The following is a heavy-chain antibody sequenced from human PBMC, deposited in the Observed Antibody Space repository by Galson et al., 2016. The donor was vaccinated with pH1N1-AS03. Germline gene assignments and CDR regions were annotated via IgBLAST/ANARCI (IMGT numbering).Heavy chain of an antibody. J-gene: IGHJ4*02. CDR1: GYTLTAYY. CDR3: ARAGVVETVMIGWGRECYSTDY. CDR2: INPKTEGT. Sequence: SVKVSCKVSGYTLTAYYIHWVRQAPGQGLEWMGLINPKTEGTYSAQKFQGRVTMTRDTSVSTAYMELTWLTSDETAVYFCARAGVVETVMIGWGRECYSTDYWGQGTLVTVSS. V-gene: IGHV1-2*06. D-gene: IGHD2-15*01.